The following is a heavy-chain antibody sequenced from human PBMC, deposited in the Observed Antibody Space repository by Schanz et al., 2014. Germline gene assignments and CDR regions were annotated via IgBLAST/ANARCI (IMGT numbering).Heavy chain of an antibody. CDR3: ARDAVALVPEYFMDV. CDR2: VWSDGNTK. Sequence: QVQLVESGGGLVQPGRSLRLSCAASGFTFSRFGMHWVRQAPGKGPEWVALVWSDGNTKYYVDSVKGRFTISRDNSMNTLHLQMDGLRVEDTAVYYCARDAVALVPEYFMDVWGKGTPVTVSS. J-gene: IGHJ6*03. CDR1: GFTFSRFG. V-gene: IGHV3-33*08. D-gene: IGHD2-15*01.